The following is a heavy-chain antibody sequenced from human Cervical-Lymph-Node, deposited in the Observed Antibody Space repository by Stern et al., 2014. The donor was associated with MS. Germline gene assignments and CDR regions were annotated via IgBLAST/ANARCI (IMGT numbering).Heavy chain of an antibody. D-gene: IGHD4-17*01. J-gene: IGHJ4*02. CDR1: GFTFSDSY. CDR2: ISRSGNII. CDR3: AMYGDSPFDF. Sequence: QLVQSGGGLVKPGGSLRLSCAASGFTFSDSYMNWIRQAPGKGLEWGSYISRSGNIIYYADSVKGRFTISRDNAKNSLFLQMNSLRVEDTAVYYCAMYGDSPFDFWGQGTLVTVSS. V-gene: IGHV3-11*01.